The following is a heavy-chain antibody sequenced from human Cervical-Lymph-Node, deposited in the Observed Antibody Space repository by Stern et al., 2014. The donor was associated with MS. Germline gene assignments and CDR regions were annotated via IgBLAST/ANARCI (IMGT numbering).Heavy chain of an antibody. V-gene: IGHV4-39*02. CDR3: ARGVTAVTNYVPNWCFDL. J-gene: IGHJ2*01. D-gene: IGHD4-11*01. CDR2: VYYSGIT. Sequence: VQLEESGPGLVKPSETLSLTCTVSGGSITNRDYWGWIRQSPGKGLEWIGSVYYSGITYYRPSLKSRAIISLDTSREQFFLRLNSVTATDTAVYFCARGVTAVTNYVPNWCFDLWGRGTLVTVSS. CDR1: GGSITNRDY.